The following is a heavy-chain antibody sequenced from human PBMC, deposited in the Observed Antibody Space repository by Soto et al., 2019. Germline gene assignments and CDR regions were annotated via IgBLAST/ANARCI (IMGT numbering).Heavy chain of an antibody. V-gene: IGHV4-4*02. CDR1: SGSISSSNW. Sequence: SETLSLTCAVSSGSISSSNWWSWVRQPPGKGLEWIGEIYHSGSTNYNPSLKSRVTISVDKSKNQFSLKLSSVTAADTAVYYCARAITGTSPSFDYWGQGTLVTVSS. J-gene: IGHJ4*02. D-gene: IGHD1-20*01. CDR3: ARAITGTSPSFDY. CDR2: IYHSGST.